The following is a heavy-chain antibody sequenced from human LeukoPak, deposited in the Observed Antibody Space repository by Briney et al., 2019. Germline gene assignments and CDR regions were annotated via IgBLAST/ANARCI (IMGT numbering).Heavy chain of an antibody. Sequence: ASVKVSCKASGYTFTSYYIHWVRQAPGQGLEWMGIINPSGGSTSYAQKFQGRVTMTRDMSTSTVYMEMSSLRSEDTAVYYCARSPSFVGWFDPWGQGTLVTVSS. D-gene: IGHD2/OR15-2a*01. CDR3: ARSPSFVGWFDP. J-gene: IGHJ5*02. CDR1: GYTFTSYY. CDR2: INPSGGST. V-gene: IGHV1-46*01.